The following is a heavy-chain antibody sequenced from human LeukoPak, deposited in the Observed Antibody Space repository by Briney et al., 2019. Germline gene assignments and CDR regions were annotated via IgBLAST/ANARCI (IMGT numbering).Heavy chain of an antibody. CDR3: ARSLINDAFDI. J-gene: IGHJ3*02. V-gene: IGHV4-34*01. D-gene: IGHD3-16*01. CDR1: GGSFNGYC. CDR2: INPSGRT. Sequence: SETLSLTCAVYGGSFNGYCWNWIRQPPGKGLEWIGEINPSGRTNYSPSLKSRVTMSVDTSKNQLSLKLSSVTAADTAVYYCARSLINDAFDIWGQGTMVTVSS.